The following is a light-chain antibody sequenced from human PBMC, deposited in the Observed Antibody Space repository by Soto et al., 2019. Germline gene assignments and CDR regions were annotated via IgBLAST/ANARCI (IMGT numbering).Light chain of an antibody. CDR1: QGISNH. CDR2: DAS. Sequence: DIQMTQSPSAMSASVGDRVTITCRASQGISNHLVWFQQKPGKVPKRLIYDASSLQTGVPSRFSGSGSGTDFTLTISRLQPEDFATYYCLQHNNFPLTFGQGTRLEAK. V-gene: IGKV1-17*03. J-gene: IGKJ5*01. CDR3: LQHNNFPLT.